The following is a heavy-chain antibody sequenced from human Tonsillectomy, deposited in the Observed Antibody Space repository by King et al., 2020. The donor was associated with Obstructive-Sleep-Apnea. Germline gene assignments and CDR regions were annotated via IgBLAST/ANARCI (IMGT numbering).Heavy chain of an antibody. J-gene: IGHJ4*02. Sequence: VQLVESGAEVKKPGASVKVSCKASGYTFTGYYMHWVRQTPGQGLEWMGWINPYSGGTNYAQNFQGRVTMTRDTSISTAYMELSRLRSDDTAGYYCATVAIATATYYFDYWGQGTLVTVSS. V-gene: IGHV1-2*02. CDR3: ATVAIATATYYFDY. D-gene: IGHD4-17*01. CDR2: INPYSGGT. CDR1: GYTFTGYY.